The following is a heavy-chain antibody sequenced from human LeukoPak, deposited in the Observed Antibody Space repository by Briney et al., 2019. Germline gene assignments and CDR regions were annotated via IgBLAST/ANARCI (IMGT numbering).Heavy chain of an antibody. CDR2: IKSKTDGGTT. J-gene: IGHJ4*02. CDR1: GFTFSNAW. CDR3: TTDLRRLHPFDY. D-gene: IGHD5-24*01. V-gene: IGHV3-15*01. Sequence: GGSLRLSCAASGFTFSNAWMSWVRQAPGKGLEWVGRIKSKTDGGTTDYAAPAKGRFTISRDDSKNTLYLQMNSLKTEDTAVYYCTTDLRRLHPFDYWGQGTLVTVSS.